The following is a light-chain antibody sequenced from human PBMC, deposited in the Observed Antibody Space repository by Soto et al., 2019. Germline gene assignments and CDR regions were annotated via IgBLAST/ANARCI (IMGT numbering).Light chain of an antibody. V-gene: IGKV3-11*01. J-gene: IGKJ4*01. CDR3: QQRSSWPAT. CDR2: GAS. CDR1: QSVTS. Sequence: DIVLTQSPATLSLSPGERATLSCRASQSVTSLAWYQQTSGQAPRLLINGASNRATGVPVRFSGSGSGTDFTLTITSLEPEDFAVYYCQQRSSWPATFGGGTKVEIK.